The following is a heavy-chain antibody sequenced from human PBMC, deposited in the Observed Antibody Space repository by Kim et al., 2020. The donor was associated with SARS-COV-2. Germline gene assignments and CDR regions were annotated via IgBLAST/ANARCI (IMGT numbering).Heavy chain of an antibody. D-gene: IGHD5-18*01. J-gene: IGHJ4*02. V-gene: IGHV4-59*08. Sequence: LGSRVTITEDTSENQFSLRLSSVTAADTAVYYCARQTLNLEYSYDYYFDYWGQGTLVTVSS. CDR3: ARQTLNLEYSYDYYFDY.